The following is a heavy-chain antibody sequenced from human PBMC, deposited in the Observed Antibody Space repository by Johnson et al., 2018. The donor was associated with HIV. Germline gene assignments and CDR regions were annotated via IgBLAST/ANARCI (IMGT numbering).Heavy chain of an antibody. Sequence: VQLVESGGGLVQPGGSLRLSCAASGITVSSNYMTWVRQAPGKGLEWVSVIYSGGSTYYADSVKGRFTISRDNSRNTLYLQMNSLRVEDTAVYFCAGKTGYDAFDMWGQGTMVTVSS. CDR3: AGKTGYDAFDM. V-gene: IGHV3-66*02. J-gene: IGHJ3*02. CDR1: GITVSSNY. D-gene: IGHD3-9*01. CDR2: IYSGGST.